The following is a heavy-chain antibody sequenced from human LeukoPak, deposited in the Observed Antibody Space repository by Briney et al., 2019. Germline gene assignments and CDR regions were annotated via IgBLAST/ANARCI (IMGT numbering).Heavy chain of an antibody. CDR1: GYTFTGYH. D-gene: IGHD3-10*01. CDR2: MNPNNGNT. V-gene: IGHV1-8*02. CDR3: VRDGEGVAISVNYWFDP. J-gene: IGHJ5*02. Sequence: ASVKVSCKASGYTFTGYHTHWVRQASGQGLEWMGWMNPNNGNTGYAQKFQGRVTMTRDTSISTAYMELRGLRSEDTAVYYCVRDGEGVAISVNYWFDPWGQGTLVTVSS.